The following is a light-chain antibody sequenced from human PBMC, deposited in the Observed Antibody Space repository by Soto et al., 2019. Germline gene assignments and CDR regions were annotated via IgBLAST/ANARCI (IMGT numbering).Light chain of an antibody. CDR2: RNN. CDR3: CSYTSSTTPL. Sequence: QSVLTQPPSASGTPGQRVTISCSNIESDYVYWYQQLPGTAPKLLIYRNNQRPSGVPDRFSASKSGTSASLAISGLRSEDEADYYCCSYTSSTTPLFGGGTKLTVL. CDR1: NIESDY. V-gene: IGLV1-47*01. J-gene: IGLJ2*01.